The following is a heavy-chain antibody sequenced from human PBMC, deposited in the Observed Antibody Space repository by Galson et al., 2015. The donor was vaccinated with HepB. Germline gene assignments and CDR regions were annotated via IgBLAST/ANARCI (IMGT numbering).Heavy chain of an antibody. D-gene: IGHD6-19*01. V-gene: IGHV3-49*03. CDR1: GFAFNNAW. Sequence: SLRLSCAASGFAFNNAWMDWFRQAPGKGLEWVGFIRSKAYGGTTEYAASVKGRFTISRDDSKSIAYLQMNSLKTEDTAVYYCTARWEEWLEGPSRFDPWGQGTLVTVSS. J-gene: IGHJ5*02. CDR2: IRSKAYGGTT. CDR3: TARWEEWLEGPSRFDP.